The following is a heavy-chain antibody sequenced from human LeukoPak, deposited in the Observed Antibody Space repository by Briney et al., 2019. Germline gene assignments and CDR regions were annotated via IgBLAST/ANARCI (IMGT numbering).Heavy chain of an antibody. CDR2: INPNSGGT. Sequence: GASVKVSCKASGYTFTGYYMHWVRQAPGQGLEWMGWINPNSGGTNYAQKFQGRVTMTRDTSISTAYMELSRLRSDDTAVYYCARDSGSGSYWNWFDLWGQGTLVTVSS. CDR3: ARDSGSGSYWNWFDL. CDR1: GYTFTGYY. V-gene: IGHV1-2*02. J-gene: IGHJ5*02. D-gene: IGHD3-10*01.